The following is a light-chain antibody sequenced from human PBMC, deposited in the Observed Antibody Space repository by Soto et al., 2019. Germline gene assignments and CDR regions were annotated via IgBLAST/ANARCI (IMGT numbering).Light chain of an antibody. CDR3: SSYTSRSTLV. CDR2: DVS. V-gene: IGLV2-14*01. CDR1: SSDVGGYNY. Sequence: QSALTQPASVSGSPGQSITISCTRTSSDVGGYNYVSWYQQHPGKAPKLMIYDVSDRPSGVSSRFSGSKSGNTASLTISGLQAEDEADYYCSSYTSRSTLVFGGGTKLTVL. J-gene: IGLJ2*01.